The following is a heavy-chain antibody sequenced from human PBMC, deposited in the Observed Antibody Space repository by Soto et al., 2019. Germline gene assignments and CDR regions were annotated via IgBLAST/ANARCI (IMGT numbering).Heavy chain of an antibody. CDR3: SRQASDFWSGKPQYYMDV. D-gene: IGHD3-3*01. Sequence: EVQLVESGGGLVQPGGSLKLSCAASGFTFSASAMHWVRQASGKGLEWVGRLRSKANNYATAYGASVKGRFTISRNDSKNTAYLQMNSLKTEDTAVYYCSRQASDFWSGKPQYYMDVWGKGTTVTVSS. CDR2: LRSKANNYAT. J-gene: IGHJ6*03. V-gene: IGHV3-73*01. CDR1: GFTFSASA.